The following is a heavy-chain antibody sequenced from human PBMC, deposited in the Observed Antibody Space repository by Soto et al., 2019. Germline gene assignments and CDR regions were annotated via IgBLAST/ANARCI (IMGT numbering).Heavy chain of an antibody. CDR3: ARDLSYGDYYYYDGMDV. CDR2: IKQDGSEK. J-gene: IGHJ6*02. Sequence: GGSLRLSRAASGFTFSSYWMSWVRQAPGKGLEWVANIKQDGSEKYYVDSVKGRFTISRDNAKNSLYLQMNSLRAEDTAVYYCARDLSYGDYYYYDGMDVWGQGTTVTVSS. V-gene: IGHV3-7*01. D-gene: IGHD4-17*01. CDR1: GFTFSSYW.